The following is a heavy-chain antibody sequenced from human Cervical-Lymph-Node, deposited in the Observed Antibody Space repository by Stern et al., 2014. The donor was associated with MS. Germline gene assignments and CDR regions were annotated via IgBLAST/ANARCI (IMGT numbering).Heavy chain of an antibody. D-gene: IGHD6-19*01. CDR3: ASPGQPFLAVGAYPFDY. CDR2: ISRSSNYI. J-gene: IGHJ4*02. Sequence: VQLVESGGGLVKPGGSLRLSCAASGFKFSDYNIEWVRLAPGKGLEWVSSISRSSNYIYYAESVKGRFTISRDNAKNSVFLQMNSLRTEDTAVYYCASPGQPFLAVGAYPFDYWGQGTLVTVSS. CDR1: GFKFSDYN. V-gene: IGHV3-21*01.